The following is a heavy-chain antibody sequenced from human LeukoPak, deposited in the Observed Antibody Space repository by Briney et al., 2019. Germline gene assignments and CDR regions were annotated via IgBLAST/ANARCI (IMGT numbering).Heavy chain of an antibody. CDR3: ARENGGMDV. Sequence: GGSLRLSCAASGLTFSTSAMSWVRQAPGKGLEWVSVIYSGGSTYYADSVKGRFTISRHNSKNTLYLQMNSLRAEDTAVYYCARENGGMDVWGQGTTVTVSS. CDR1: GLTFSTSA. D-gene: IGHD2-8*01. CDR2: IYSGGST. J-gene: IGHJ6*02. V-gene: IGHV3-53*04.